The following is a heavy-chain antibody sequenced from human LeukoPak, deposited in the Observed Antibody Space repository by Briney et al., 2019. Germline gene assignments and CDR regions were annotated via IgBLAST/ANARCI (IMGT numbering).Heavy chain of an antibody. CDR1: GGSMTNNTFY. D-gene: IGHD3-10*01. CDR2: FYHTGPT. Sequence: SETLSLTCTVSGGSMTNNTFYWGWIRQPPGQGLEWIGSFYHTGPTYYNPSLKSRVTISVDTSKNQFSLRLSSVTAADTAVYYCARVLIWFGQLQNWFDPWGPGTLVTVSS. CDR3: ARVLIWFGQLQNWFDP. J-gene: IGHJ5*02. V-gene: IGHV4-39*07.